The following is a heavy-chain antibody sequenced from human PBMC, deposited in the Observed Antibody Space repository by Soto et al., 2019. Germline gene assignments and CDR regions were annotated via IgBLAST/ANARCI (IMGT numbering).Heavy chain of an antibody. CDR2: ISIYNGNT. CDR1: GDTFTSNG. J-gene: IGHJ4*02. CDR3: ARAPGSSSRPLVFDY. D-gene: IGHD6-6*01. Sequence: QVQVVQSGAEVKRPGASVKVSCKASGDTFTSNGISWVRQAPGQGLEWLAWISIYNGNTQYAQKVQGRVTRTADTSTDTAYMELRSLRSDDTAVYYCARAPGSSSRPLVFDYWGQGTLVTVSA. V-gene: IGHV1-18*04.